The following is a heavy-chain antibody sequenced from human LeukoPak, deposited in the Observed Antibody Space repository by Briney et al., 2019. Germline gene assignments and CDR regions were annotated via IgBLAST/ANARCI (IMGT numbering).Heavy chain of an antibody. V-gene: IGHV1-18*01. J-gene: IGHJ6*02. CDR2: ISAYNGNT. D-gene: IGHD5-12*01. Sequence: GASVKVSCKASGYTFTSYGISWVRQAPGQGLEWMGWISAYNGNTNYAQKLQGRVTMTTDTSTSTAYMELRSLRSDDTAVYYCARIGCSGYDLFYYYYGMDVWGQGTTVTVSS. CDR3: ARIGCSGYDLFYYYYGMDV. CDR1: GYTFTSYG.